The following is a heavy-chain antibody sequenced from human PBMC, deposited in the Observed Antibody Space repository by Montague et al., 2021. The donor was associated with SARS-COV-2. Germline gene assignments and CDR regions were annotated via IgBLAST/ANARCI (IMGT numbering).Heavy chain of an antibody. CDR3: ARVFSGTYLDYFYY. V-gene: IGHV3-30*09. Sequence: SLRLSCAASGFTFSLYSMHWDRQAPGKGLEWVAVISYDGINQYYADSVKGRFAISRDNSENTLYLQMNSLRAEDTAVYYCARVFSGTYLDYFYYWGQGTLGTVSS. CDR2: ISYDGINQ. CDR1: GFTFSLYS. D-gene: IGHD1-26*01. J-gene: IGHJ4*02.